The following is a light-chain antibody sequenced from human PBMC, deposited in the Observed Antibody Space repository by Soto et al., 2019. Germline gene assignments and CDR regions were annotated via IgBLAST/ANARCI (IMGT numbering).Light chain of an antibody. CDR1: QSVNTN. Sequence: EVVMTQSPATLSVSPGERATLSCRASQSVNTNVAWYQQKPGQAPRLLIYGASTRTTGIADRFSGTGSGTEFTLTISSLQSEEFAVYFCQQYNNRPPWTFGQGTKVEIK. CDR3: QQYNNRPPWT. CDR2: GAS. J-gene: IGKJ1*01. V-gene: IGKV3-15*01.